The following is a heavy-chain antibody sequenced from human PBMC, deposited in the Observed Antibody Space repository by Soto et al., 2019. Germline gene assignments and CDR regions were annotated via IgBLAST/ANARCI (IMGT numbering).Heavy chain of an antibody. CDR1: GGSISSSIYY. J-gene: IGHJ5*02. CDR2: IYYSGST. CDR3: ARRRGDGYNWFDP. D-gene: IGHD3-10*01. Sequence: PSETLSLTCTVSGGSISSSIYYWGWIRHPPGKGLEWIGTIYYSGSTYYNPSLKSRVTISVDTSKNQFSLKLSSVTAADTALYYCARRRGDGYNWFDPWGQGTLITVSS. V-gene: IGHV4-39*01.